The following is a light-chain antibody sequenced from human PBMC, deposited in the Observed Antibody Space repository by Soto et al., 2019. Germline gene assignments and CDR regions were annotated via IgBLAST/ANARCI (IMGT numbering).Light chain of an antibody. Sequence: DIPMTQSPSTLSASVGDRVTITCRASQSISIWLAWYQQKPGKAPKILIYKASSLESGVPSRFSGSGSGSEFTLTISSLQPDDFATYYCQQYSTYTPRTFGQGTKVEIK. J-gene: IGKJ1*01. CDR1: QSISIW. V-gene: IGKV1-5*03. CDR2: KAS. CDR3: QQYSTYTPRT.